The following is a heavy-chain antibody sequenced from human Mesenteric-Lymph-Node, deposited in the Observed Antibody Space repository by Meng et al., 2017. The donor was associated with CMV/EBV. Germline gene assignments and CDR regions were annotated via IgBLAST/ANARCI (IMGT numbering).Heavy chain of an antibody. J-gene: IGHJ6*02. CDR2: ISYDGSNK. D-gene: IGHD2-2*01. V-gene: IGHV3-30-3*01. Sequence: GESLKISCAASGFIVSRNYMSWVRQAPGKGLEWVAVISYDGSNKYYADSVKGRFTISRDNSKNTLYLQMNSLRAEDTAVYYCARDRYYCSSTSCYGYYYYGMDVWGQGTTVTVSS. CDR1: GFIVSRNY. CDR3: ARDRYYCSSTSCYGYYYYGMDV.